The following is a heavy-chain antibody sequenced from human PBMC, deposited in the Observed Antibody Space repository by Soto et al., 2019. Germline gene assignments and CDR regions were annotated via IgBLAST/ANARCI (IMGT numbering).Heavy chain of an antibody. CDR1: GFNFSSYA. CDR2: IIYDGSNE. Sequence: QVQLVESGGGVVQPGRSLRLSCAASGFNFSSYAMHWVRQAPGKGLEWVAIIIYDGSNEHYVDSVRGRFTISRDNSKNTVYLQMKSLRVEDTAVYYCTKDPRDYGDYAYFDYWGQGTLVTVSS. V-gene: IGHV3-30*04. J-gene: IGHJ4*02. D-gene: IGHD4-17*01. CDR3: TKDPRDYGDYAYFDY.